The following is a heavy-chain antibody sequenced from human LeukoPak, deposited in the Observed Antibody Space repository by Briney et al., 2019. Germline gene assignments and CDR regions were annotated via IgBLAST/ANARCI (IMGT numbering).Heavy chain of an antibody. CDR1: GDSVANNSAA. J-gene: IGHJ4*02. Sequence: SQTLSLTCAISGDSVANNSAAWNWIRQSPSRGLEWLGRTYYRSKWYYDYPPSVNSRITFNPDTSKNQFSLQLNSVTREDKAAYYCARERSYSETSYYFDYWGQGTLVTVSS. V-gene: IGHV6-1*01. CDR2: TYYRSKWYY. D-gene: IGHD1-26*01. CDR3: ARERSYSETSYYFDY.